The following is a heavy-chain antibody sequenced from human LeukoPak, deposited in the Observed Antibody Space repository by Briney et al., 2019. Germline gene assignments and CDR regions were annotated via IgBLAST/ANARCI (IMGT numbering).Heavy chain of an antibody. CDR2: INADSGGT. CDR1: GYTFTGYY. D-gene: IGHD2-2*02. V-gene: IGHV1-2*02. Sequence: ASVKVSCKASGYTFTGYYMHWVRQAPGQGLEWMGWINADSGGTNYAQKFQGRVTTTRDTSISTAYMELSRLRSDDTAVYYCARRYCSTTSCYMADYWGQGTLVTVSS. J-gene: IGHJ4*02. CDR3: ARRYCSTTSCYMADY.